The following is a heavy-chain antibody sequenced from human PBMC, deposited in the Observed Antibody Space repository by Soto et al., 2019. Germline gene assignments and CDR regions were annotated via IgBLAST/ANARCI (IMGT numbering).Heavy chain of an antibody. Sequence: SVKVSCKASGGTFSSYAISWGRQAPGQGLEWMGGIIPIFGTANYAQKFQGRVTITADESTSTAYMELSSLRSEDTAVYYCATDGLRGRCLQFYYKDLDYWGRGSLVTVSS. D-gene: IGHD1-26*01. CDR2: IIPIFGTA. J-gene: IGHJ4*02. V-gene: IGHV1-69*13. CDR3: ATDGLRGRCLQFYYKDLDY. CDR1: GGTFSSYA.